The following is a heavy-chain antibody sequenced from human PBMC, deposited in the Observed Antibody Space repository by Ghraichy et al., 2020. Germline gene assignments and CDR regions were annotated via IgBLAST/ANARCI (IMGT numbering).Heavy chain of an antibody. V-gene: IGHV3-23*01. Sequence: GESLNISCAASGVTFSSHVMCWVRQAPGKRLEWVTGIGLSDGGTYDADSVRGRFTISRDNSKNTLYLQMDSLRVEDTAIYYCTNRLYRGGWSYDQWGQGTLATVSS. J-gene: IGHJ4*02. CDR2: IGLSDGGT. CDR1: GVTFSSHV. D-gene: IGHD4-23*01. CDR3: TNRLYRGGWSYDQ.